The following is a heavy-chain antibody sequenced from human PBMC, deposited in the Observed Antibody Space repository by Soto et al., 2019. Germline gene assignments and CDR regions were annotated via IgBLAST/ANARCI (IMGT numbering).Heavy chain of an antibody. CDR1: GGSISARHTY. V-gene: IGHV4-39*01. CDR2: FYDSGST. J-gene: IGHJ4*02. CDR3: ARAPDS. Sequence: QLQLQESGPGLLKPSETLSLTCTVSGGSISARHTYCGWIRQPPGKGLEWIGSFYDSGSTYYNPSLKSRFYISVDSSKNQFSLTLASLTAADTAVYYCARAPDSWGQGTLVTVSS.